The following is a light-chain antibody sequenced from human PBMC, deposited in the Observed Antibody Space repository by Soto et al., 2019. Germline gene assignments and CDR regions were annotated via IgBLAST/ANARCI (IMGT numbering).Light chain of an antibody. Sequence: EIVLTQSPGTLSLSPGERATLSCRASQSVSSNYLAWYQQKPGQAPRLLIYGASSRATGIPDRFSGSGSGTDFTLSISRLEPEDFAVYYCQYYDESMWTFGRGTKVE. CDR2: GAS. CDR3: QYYDESMWT. J-gene: IGKJ1*01. V-gene: IGKV3-20*01. CDR1: QSVSSNY.